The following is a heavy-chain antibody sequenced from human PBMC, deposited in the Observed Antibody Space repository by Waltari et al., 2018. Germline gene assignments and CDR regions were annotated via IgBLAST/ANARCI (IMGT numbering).Heavy chain of an antibody. J-gene: IGHJ4*02. CDR3: ARVGGAALTEGFDY. CDR2: ITSRSSTI. D-gene: IGHD7-27*01. V-gene: IGHV3-48*01. Sequence: EVQLVQSGGDLVQPGGSLRLYCAASGFTLNTYSMAWVRQAPGKGMEWFSYITSRSSTIYYADSVSGRFTTSRDNAKNSLYLQMNSLRVEDTAVYYCARVGGAALTEGFDYWGQGTLVTVAS. CDR1: GFTLNTYS.